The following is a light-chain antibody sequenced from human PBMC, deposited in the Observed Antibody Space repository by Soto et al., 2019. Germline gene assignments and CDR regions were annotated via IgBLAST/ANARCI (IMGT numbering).Light chain of an antibody. CDR1: QSISSY. V-gene: IGKV1-39*01. CDR2: AAS. CDR3: QQSFSTPPT. Sequence: DIQMTQSPSSLSASVGDRVRITSRASQSISSYLNWYQQKPGKAPKLLIYAASSLQSGVPSRFSGSGSGTDFTLTISSLQPEDFASYYCQQSFSTPPTFGQGTKVDNK. J-gene: IGKJ1*01.